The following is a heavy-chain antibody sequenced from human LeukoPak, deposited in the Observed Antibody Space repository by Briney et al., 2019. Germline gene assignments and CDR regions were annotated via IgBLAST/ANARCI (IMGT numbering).Heavy chain of an antibody. V-gene: IGHV3-20*04. CDR2: INWNGGST. CDR1: GFTFDDYG. J-gene: IGHJ4*02. D-gene: IGHD2-15*01. CDR3: ARDFNPVGVIRYFDY. Sequence: PGGSLRLSCAASGFTFDDYGMSWVRHAPGKGLEWVSGINWNGGSTGYADSVKGRFTISRDNAKNSLYLQMNSLRAEDTALYYCARDFNPVGVIRYFDYWGQGTLVTVSS.